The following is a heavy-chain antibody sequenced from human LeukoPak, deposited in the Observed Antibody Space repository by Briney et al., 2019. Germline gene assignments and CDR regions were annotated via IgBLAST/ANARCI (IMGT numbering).Heavy chain of an antibody. Sequence: GGSLRLSCAASGFTFSSYSMNWVRQAPGKGLEWVSALSSSGGSTYYADSVKGRFTISRDNSKNTLYLQMNSLRAEDTAVYYCATNQNSSGWYYFDYWGQGTLVTVSS. CDR3: ATNQNSSGWYYFDY. CDR1: GFTFSSYS. CDR2: LSSSGGST. D-gene: IGHD6-19*01. V-gene: IGHV3-23*01. J-gene: IGHJ4*02.